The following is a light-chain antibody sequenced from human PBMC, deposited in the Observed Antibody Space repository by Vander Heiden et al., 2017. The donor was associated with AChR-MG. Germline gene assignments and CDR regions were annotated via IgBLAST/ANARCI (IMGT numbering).Light chain of an antibody. CDR1: QTIGKF. J-gene: IGKJ1*01. CDR3: QQSDSNPPT. V-gene: IGKV1-39*01. CDR2: AAS. Sequence: DIQMTQSPSSLSASVGDSVTVTCRASQTIGKFLNWYQHKPGKAPNLLIYAASSLQSGVPPRFSGSGSGTDFTLTISNLQPEDLATYYCQQSDSNPPTFGQGTKVEIK.